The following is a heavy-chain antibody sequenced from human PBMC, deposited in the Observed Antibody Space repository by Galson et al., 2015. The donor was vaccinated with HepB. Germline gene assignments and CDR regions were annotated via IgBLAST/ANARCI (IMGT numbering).Heavy chain of an antibody. CDR3: ARRGDSSGWYYFDY. J-gene: IGHJ4*02. CDR1: GFTFSSYA. Sequence: SLRLSCAASGFTFSSYAMHWVRQAPGKGLEWVAVISYDGSNKYYADSVKGRFTISRDNSKNTLYLQMNSLRAEDTAVYYCARRGDSSGWYYFDYWGQGTLVTVSS. V-gene: IGHV3-30-3*01. CDR2: ISYDGSNK. D-gene: IGHD6-19*01.